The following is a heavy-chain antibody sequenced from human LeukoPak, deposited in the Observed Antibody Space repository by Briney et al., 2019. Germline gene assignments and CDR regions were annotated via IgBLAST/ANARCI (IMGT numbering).Heavy chain of an antibody. D-gene: IGHD2-2*01. CDR2: IYYSGST. Sequence: PSQTLSLTCTVSCGSISSDDFYWSWIRQPPGKGLEWIGYIYYSGSTYYNPSLKSRVTISVDTSKNQFSLKLSSVTAADTAVYYCARGLSYCSSIGCFRGTWFDPWGQGTLVTVSS. V-gene: IGHV4-30-4*01. CDR3: ARGLSYCSSIGCFRGTWFDP. J-gene: IGHJ5*02. CDR1: CGSISSDDFY.